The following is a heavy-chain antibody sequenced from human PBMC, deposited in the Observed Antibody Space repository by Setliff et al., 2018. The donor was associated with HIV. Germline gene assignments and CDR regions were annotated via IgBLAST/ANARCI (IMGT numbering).Heavy chain of an antibody. V-gene: IGHV1-18*01. J-gene: IGHJ4*02. CDR2: ISAYNGNT. CDR1: GYTFTSYG. CDR3: ARDQGTTVVTPVDY. D-gene: IGHD4-17*01. Sequence: ASVKVSCKASGYTFTSYGISWVRQAPGQGLEWMGWISAYNGNTNYPQKLQGRITMTTDTSTSTADMELRSLRSDDTAVYYCARDQGTTVVTPVDYWGQGTLVTVSS.